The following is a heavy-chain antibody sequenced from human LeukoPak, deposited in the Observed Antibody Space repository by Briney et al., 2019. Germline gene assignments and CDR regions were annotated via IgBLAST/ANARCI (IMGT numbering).Heavy chain of an antibody. CDR2: ISYDGSAK. CDR3: ARGRWDLDY. CDR1: GFTFSTNA. V-gene: IGHV3-30*04. Sequence: PGGSLRLSCAASGFTFSTNAMHWVRQAPGKGLEWVAVISYDGSAKYYADSVKGRFTISRDNPKNTLYLQMNSLRAEDTAVYYCARGRWDLDYWGQGTLVTVSS. J-gene: IGHJ4*02. D-gene: IGHD1-26*01.